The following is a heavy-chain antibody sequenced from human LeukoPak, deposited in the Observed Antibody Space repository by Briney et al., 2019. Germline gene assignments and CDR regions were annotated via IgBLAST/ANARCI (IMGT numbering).Heavy chain of an antibody. CDR1: GYTFTGYY. CDR2: ISAYNGNT. D-gene: IGHD1-26*01. V-gene: IGHV1-18*04. CDR3: ARDQEPDSGHLDLYSGDY. J-gene: IGHJ4*02. Sequence: ASVKVSCKASGYTFTGYYMHWVRQAPGQGLEWMGWISAYNGNTNYAQKLQGRVTMTTDTSTSTAYMELRSLRSDDTAVYYCARDQEPDSGHLDLYSGDYWGQGTLVTVSS.